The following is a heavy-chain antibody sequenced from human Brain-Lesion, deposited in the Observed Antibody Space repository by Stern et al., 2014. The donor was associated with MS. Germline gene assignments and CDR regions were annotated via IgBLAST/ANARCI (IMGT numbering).Heavy chain of an antibody. CDR2: IYTSGGT. J-gene: IGHJ4*02. CDR3: AGADYSVSGTPFDY. CDR1: GGSITSGRYY. Sequence: QVQLQESGPGLVRPSQTLSLTCTVSGGSITSGRYYWTWIRQTAGKGLEWIGRIYTSGGTNYNPSFESRVTISMDTSSNPFSLQLSSVTVADTAVYFCAGADYSVSGTPFDYWGQGTLVAV. V-gene: IGHV4-61*02. D-gene: IGHD3-10*01.